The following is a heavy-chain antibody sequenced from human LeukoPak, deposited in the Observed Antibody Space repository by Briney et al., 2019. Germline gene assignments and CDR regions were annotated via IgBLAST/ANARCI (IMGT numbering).Heavy chain of an antibody. CDR3: ARGSELLFVEATIDY. Sequence: ASVKVSCKASGYTFTSYDINWVRQATGQGLEWMGWMNPNSGNTGYAQKFQGRVTMTRNTSISTAYMELSSLRSEDTAVYHCARGSELLFVEATIDYWGQGTLVTVSS. V-gene: IGHV1-8*01. CDR1: GYTFTSYD. CDR2: MNPNSGNT. J-gene: IGHJ4*02. D-gene: IGHD2-2*01.